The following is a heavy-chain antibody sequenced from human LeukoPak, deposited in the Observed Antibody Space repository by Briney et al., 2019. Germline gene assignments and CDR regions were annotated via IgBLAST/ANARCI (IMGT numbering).Heavy chain of an antibody. V-gene: IGHV3-30-3*01. CDR3: ARHMTTVTPPFDY. CDR2: ISYDGSNK. Sequence: GGSLRLSCAASGFTFSSYAMHWVRQAPGKGLEWVAVISYDGSNKYYADSVKGRFTISRDNSKNTLYLQMNSLRAEDTAVYYCARHMTTVTPPFDYWGQGTLVTVSS. CDR1: GFTFSSYA. J-gene: IGHJ4*02. D-gene: IGHD4-17*01.